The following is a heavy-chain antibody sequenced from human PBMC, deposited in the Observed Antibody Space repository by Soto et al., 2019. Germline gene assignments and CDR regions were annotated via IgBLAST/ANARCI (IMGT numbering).Heavy chain of an antibody. CDR1: GFSLSTSGVG. V-gene: IGHV2-5*02. D-gene: IGHD3-3*01. CDR3: AHRVLRTVFGLVTTTAIYFDF. Sequence: QITLNESGPTLVKPTETLTLTCTFSGFSLSTSGVGVGRIRQSPGKAPEWLALIYWDDEKRYSASLKSRLTISKDTSKNQVVLTMANLDPADTATYHCAHRVLRTVFGLVTTTAIYFDFWGQGTPVAVSS. J-gene: IGHJ4*02. CDR2: IYWDDEK.